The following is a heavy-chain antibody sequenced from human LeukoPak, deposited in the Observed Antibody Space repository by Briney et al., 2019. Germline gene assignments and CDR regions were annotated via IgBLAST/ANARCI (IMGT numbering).Heavy chain of an antibody. CDR3: ARGPLTQYYCYYYYMDV. J-gene: IGHJ6*03. D-gene: IGHD4/OR15-4a*01. V-gene: IGHV3-64*01. CDR1: GFTFSSYA. Sequence: PGGSLRLSCAASGFTFSSYAMHWVRQAPGKGLEYVSAISSNGGSTYYANSVKGRFTISRDNSKNTLYLQMGSLRAEDMAVYYCARGPLTQYYCYYYYMDVWGKGTTVTVSS. CDR2: ISSNGGST.